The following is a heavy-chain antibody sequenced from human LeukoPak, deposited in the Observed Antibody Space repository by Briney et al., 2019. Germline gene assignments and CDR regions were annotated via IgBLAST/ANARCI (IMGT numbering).Heavy chain of an antibody. CDR1: GFTFRRYN. D-gene: IGHD1-26*01. Sequence: GWALSLSCAASGFTFRRYNMNWVRQAPGKGREWVSYICGSSLHIFYADSVEARFTISRDHANNSLYLQVNSRRDEDTAVYYCARGGTYCPDYWGKGTLVTVSS. CDR3: ARGGTYCPDY. V-gene: IGHV3-48*02. J-gene: IGHJ4*02. CDR2: ICGSSLHI.